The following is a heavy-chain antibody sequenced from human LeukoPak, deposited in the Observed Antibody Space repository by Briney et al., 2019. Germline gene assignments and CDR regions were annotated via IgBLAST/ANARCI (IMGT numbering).Heavy chain of an antibody. V-gene: IGHV3-23*01. CDR1: GFTFSSYA. CDR2: ISGSGGST. Sequence: SCKASGFTFSSYAMSWVRQAPGKGLEWVSAISGSGGSTYYADSVKGRFTISRDNSKNTLYLQMNSLRAEDTAVYYCAKVSPFYSSSSAYYYYGMDVWGQGTTVTVSS. CDR3: AKVSPFYSSSSAYYYYGMDV. J-gene: IGHJ6*02. D-gene: IGHD6-6*01.